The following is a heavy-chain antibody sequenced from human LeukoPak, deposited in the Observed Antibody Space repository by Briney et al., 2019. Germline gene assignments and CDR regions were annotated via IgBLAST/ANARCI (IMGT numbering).Heavy chain of an antibody. CDR1: GGSVSSGGIS. D-gene: IGHD4-17*01. Sequence: PSQTLSLTCAVSGGSVSSGGISWTWIRQSPGMGLEWIGYIFHSGSTYYNPSLKSRLTISLDTSKNQFSLKLNSVTAADTAVYFCSAAFNGDSVFDCWGQGALVTVSS. J-gene: IGHJ4*02. V-gene: IGHV4-30-2*06. CDR2: IFHSGST. CDR3: SAAFNGDSVFDC.